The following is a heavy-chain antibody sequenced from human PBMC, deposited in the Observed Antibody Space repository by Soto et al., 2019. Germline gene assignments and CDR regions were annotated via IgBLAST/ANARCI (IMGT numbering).Heavy chain of an antibody. CDR2: IYYSGST. CDR3: ASSRYTSGWCTPPFEY. Sequence: SETLSLTCAVSGGSISSYYWSWIRQPPGKGLEWIGYIYYSGSTNYNPSLKSRVTISVDTSKNQFSLKLTSVTVADTAVYYCASSRYTSGWCTPPFEYWGQGTLVTVSS. V-gene: IGHV4-59*01. D-gene: IGHD6-19*01. CDR1: GGSISSYY. J-gene: IGHJ4*02.